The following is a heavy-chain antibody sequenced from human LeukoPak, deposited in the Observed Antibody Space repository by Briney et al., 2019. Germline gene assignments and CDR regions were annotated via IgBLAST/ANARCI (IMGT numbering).Heavy chain of an antibody. CDR3: ARPYYDFWSGYYRDY. J-gene: IGHJ4*02. V-gene: IGHV4-61*02. CDR2: IYTSGST. Sequence: SQTLSLTCTVSGGSISSGSYYWSWIRQPAGKGLEWIGRIYTSGSTNYNPSLKSRVTISVDTSKNQFSLKLSSVTAADTAVYYCARPYYDFWSGYYRDYWGQGTLVTVSS. CDR1: GGSISSGSYY. D-gene: IGHD3-3*01.